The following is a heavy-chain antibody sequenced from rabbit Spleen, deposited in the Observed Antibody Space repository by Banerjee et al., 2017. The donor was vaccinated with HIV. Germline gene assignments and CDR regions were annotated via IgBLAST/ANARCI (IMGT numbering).Heavy chain of an antibody. CDR2: INAVTGKA. Sequence: QEQLVESGGGLVKPEGSLKLSCIASGFSFSNKAVMCWVRQAPGKGLEWIACINAVTGKAVYASWAKGRFTFSKTSSTTVTLQMTSLTAADTATYFCARDLAGAIGWNFYLWGQGTLVTVS. J-gene: IGHJ4*01. V-gene: IGHV1S45*01. CDR1: GFSFSNKAV. D-gene: IGHD4-1*01. CDR3: ARDLAGAIGWNFYL.